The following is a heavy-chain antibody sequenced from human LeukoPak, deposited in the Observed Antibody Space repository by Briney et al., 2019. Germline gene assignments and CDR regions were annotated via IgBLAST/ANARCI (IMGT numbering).Heavy chain of an antibody. CDR3: ARYIWGSYPTFEDY. Sequence: SETLSLTSTVSGGSISSYYWSWIRQPPGKGLEWIGYISYSGSTNYNPSLKSRVTISVDTSKNQLSLKLNSVTAADTAVYYCARYIWGSYPTFEDYWGQGSLVTVSS. V-gene: IGHV4-59*01. D-gene: IGHD3-16*02. CDR2: ISYSGST. J-gene: IGHJ4*02. CDR1: GGSISSYY.